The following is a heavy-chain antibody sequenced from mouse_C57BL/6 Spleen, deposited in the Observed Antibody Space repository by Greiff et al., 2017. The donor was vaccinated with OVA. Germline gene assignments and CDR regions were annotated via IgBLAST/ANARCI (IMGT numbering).Heavy chain of an antibody. CDR2: IYPGSGST. CDR3: ARWGGRGRYFDV. CDR1: GYTFTSYW. V-gene: IGHV1-55*01. D-gene: IGHD3-3*01. J-gene: IGHJ1*03. Sequence: QVQLQQPGAELVKPGASVKMSCKASGYTFTSYWITWVKQRPGQGLEWIGDIYPGSGSTNYNEKFKSKATLTVDTSSSTAYMQLSSLTAEDSAVYYCARWGGRGRYFDVWGTGTTVTVSS.